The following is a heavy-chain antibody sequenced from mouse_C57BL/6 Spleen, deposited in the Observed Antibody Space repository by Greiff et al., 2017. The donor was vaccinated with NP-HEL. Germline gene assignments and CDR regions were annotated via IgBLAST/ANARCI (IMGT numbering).Heavy chain of an antibody. CDR1: GYTFTSYW. Sequence: VQLQQSGAELVKPGASVKLSCKASGYTFTSYWMQWVKQRPGQGLEWIGEIDPSDSYTNYNHKFKGKATLTVDTSSSTAYMQLSSLTSEDSAVYYCARRYYDYDEYFDVWGTGTTVTVSS. D-gene: IGHD2-4*01. CDR2: IDPSDSYT. CDR3: ARRYYDYDEYFDV. J-gene: IGHJ1*03. V-gene: IGHV1-50*01.